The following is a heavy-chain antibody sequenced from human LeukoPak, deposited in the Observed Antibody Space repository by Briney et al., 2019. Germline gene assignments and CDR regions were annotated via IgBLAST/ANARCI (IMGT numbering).Heavy chain of an antibody. J-gene: IGHJ5*02. CDR2: ISSSSSYI. V-gene: IGHV3-21*04. D-gene: IGHD2-2*01. CDR1: GFTFSSYS. CDR3: ARVAGARLYCSSTSCHGGGWFDP. Sequence: PGGSLRLSCAASGFTFSSYSMNWVRQAPGKGLEWVSSISSSSSYIYYADSVKGRFTISRDNSKNTLYLQMNSLRAEDTAVYYCARVAGARLYCSSTSCHGGGWFDPWGQGTLVTVSS.